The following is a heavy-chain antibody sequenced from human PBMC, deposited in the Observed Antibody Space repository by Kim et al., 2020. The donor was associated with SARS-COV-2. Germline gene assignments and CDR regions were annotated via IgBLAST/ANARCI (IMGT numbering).Heavy chain of an antibody. CDR3: ARDLGSYTMVRGVPPYGMDV. J-gene: IGHJ6*02. Sequence: SETLSLTCTVSGGSISSGGYYWSWIRQHPGKGLEWIGYIYYSGSTYYNPSLKSRVTISVDTSKNQFSLKLSSVTAADTAVYYCARDLGSYTMVRGVPPYGMDVWGQGTTVTVSS. D-gene: IGHD3-10*01. V-gene: IGHV4-31*03. CDR2: IYYSGST. CDR1: GGSISSGGYY.